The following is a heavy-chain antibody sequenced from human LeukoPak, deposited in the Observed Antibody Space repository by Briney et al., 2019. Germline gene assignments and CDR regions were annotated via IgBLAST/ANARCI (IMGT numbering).Heavy chain of an antibody. CDR2: IYTSGST. J-gene: IGHJ6*02. D-gene: IGHD2-15*01. CDR1: GGSISSYY. Sequence: SETLSLTCTVSGGSISSYYWSWIRQPAGKGLEWIGRIYTSGSTNYNPSLKSRVTMSVDTSKNQFSLKLSSVTAGDTAVYYCARESLSYCSGGSCCSGRNYYYGMDVWGQGTTVTVSS. CDR3: ARESLSYCSGGSCCSGRNYYYGMDV. V-gene: IGHV4-4*07.